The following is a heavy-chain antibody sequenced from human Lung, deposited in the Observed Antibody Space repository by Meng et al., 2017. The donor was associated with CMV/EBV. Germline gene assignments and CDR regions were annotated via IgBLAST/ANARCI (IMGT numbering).Heavy chain of an antibody. CDR1: GYTITDYY. CDR3: VRANLGSADY. CDR2: ITPSSGGT. V-gene: IGHV1-2*06. J-gene: IGHJ4*02. D-gene: IGHD7-27*01. Sequence: QVQLVQSGAEVKKPGASVKVSCKASGYTITDYYMHWLRQAPGQGLEWVGRITPSSGGTTYAQKFQGRVTMTRDTSISTAYMELSSLRSDDAAIYYCVRANLGSADYWGQGTLVTVSS.